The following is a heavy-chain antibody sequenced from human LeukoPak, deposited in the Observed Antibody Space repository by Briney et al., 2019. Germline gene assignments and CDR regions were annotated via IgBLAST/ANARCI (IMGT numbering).Heavy chain of an antibody. CDR3: ARDAGAYYDILTGSSLY. CDR2: ISSSSSYI. D-gene: IGHD3-9*01. CDR1: GFTFSSYS. J-gene: IGHJ4*02. Sequence: GGSLRLSCAASGFTFSSYSMNWVRQAPGKGLEWVSSISSSSSYIYYADSVKGRFTISRDNAKNSLYLQMNSLRAEDTAVYYCARDAGAYYDILTGSSLYWGQGTLVTVSS. V-gene: IGHV3-21*01.